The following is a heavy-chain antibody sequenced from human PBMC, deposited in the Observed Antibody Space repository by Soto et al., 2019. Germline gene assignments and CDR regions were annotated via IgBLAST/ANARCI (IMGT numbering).Heavy chain of an antibody. J-gene: IGHJ4*02. Sequence: QVQLVQSGAEVKKPGSSVKVSCRASGGTFGSYSITWVRQAPGQGLDWMGRIVPIFTTPKYAQRFQGRVTSTADDSTNTVYMELSGLTSEDTAMYYCAREGFSSSYLAYWGQGTLVTVSS. CDR2: IVPIFTTP. V-gene: IGHV1-69*01. CDR1: GGTFGSYS. CDR3: AREGFSSSYLAY. D-gene: IGHD3-22*01.